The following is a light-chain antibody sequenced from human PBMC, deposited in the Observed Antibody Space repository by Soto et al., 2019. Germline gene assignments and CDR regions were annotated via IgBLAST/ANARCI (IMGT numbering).Light chain of an antibody. V-gene: IGKV3-20*01. CDR3: QLYGASPKYT. CDR1: QSVSSSS. Sequence: EIVLTQSPGTLSLSPGQRATLSCRASQSVSSSSLAWYQQRPGQAPRLLIYGASRRATGIPDRFSGSGSGTDFTLTISRLEPEDFAVYCCQLYGASPKYTFGQGTKLEIK. CDR2: GAS. J-gene: IGKJ2*01.